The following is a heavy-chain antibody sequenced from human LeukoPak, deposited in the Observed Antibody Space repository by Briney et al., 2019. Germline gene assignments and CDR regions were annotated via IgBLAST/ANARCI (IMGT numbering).Heavy chain of an antibody. J-gene: IGHJ4*02. Sequence: GGSLRLSCAASGFTFTSYSMNWFRQAPGKGLGWVSTISGGGGSTYYADSVKGRFTISRDNSKNTLYLQVNSLRAEDTAVYYCAKGGKWDVTPFDYWGQGTLVTVSS. CDR2: ISGGGGST. CDR3: AKGGKWDVTPFDY. CDR1: GFTFTSYS. D-gene: IGHD1-26*01. V-gene: IGHV3-23*01.